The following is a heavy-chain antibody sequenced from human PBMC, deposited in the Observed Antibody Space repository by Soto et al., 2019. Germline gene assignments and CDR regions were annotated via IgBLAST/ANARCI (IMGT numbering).Heavy chain of an antibody. CDR3: ARGGGYSYGYGGYYYSYMDV. CDR2: INHSGST. D-gene: IGHD5-18*01. CDR1: GGSFSGYY. J-gene: IGHJ6*03. Sequence: SETLSLTCAVYGGSFSGYYWSWIRQPPGKGLEWIGEINHSGSTNYNPSLKSRVTISVDTSKNQFSLKLSSVTAADTAVYYCARGGGYSYGYGGYYYSYMDVWGKGTTVTVSS. V-gene: IGHV4-34*01.